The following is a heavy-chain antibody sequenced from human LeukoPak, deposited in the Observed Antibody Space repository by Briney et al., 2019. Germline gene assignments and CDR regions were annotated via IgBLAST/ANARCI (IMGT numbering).Heavy chain of an antibody. V-gene: IGHV4-59*01. CDR2: IYYSGST. D-gene: IGHD3-22*01. Sequence: SETLSLTCTVSGGSISSYYWSWIRQPPGKGLEWIGYIYYSGSTNYNPSLKSRATISVDTSKNQFSLKLSSVTAADTAVYYCARGGSSGYRTFDYWGQGTLVTVSS. CDR1: GGSISSYY. CDR3: ARGGSSGYRTFDY. J-gene: IGHJ4*02.